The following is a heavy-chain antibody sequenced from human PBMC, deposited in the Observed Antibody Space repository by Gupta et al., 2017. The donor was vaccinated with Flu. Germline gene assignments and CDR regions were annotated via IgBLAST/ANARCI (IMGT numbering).Heavy chain of an antibody. D-gene: IGHD3-16*01. CDR3: ARDTCRMYYYTGMDV. J-gene: IGHJ6*02. CDR1: GFTFSSYW. CDR2: IKEDGSET. V-gene: IGHV3-7*04. Sequence: EVQLVESGGGLVQPGGSLRLSCTASGFTFSSYWMSWVRQAPGKGLEWVANIKEDGSETYDVDAGKGRFTISRDNAKRSVFLQISSLSGEDTAVYYCARDTCRMYYYTGMDVWGQGTTVTV.